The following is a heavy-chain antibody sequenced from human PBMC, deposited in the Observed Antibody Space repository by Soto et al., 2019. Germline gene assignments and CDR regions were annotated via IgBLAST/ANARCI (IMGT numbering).Heavy chain of an antibody. V-gene: IGHV3-33*01. CDR1: GFTFSSYG. J-gene: IGHJ3*02. Sequence: GGSLRLSCAASGFTFSSYGMHWARQALGKGLEWVAVIWYDGSNKYYADSVRGRFTISRDNSKNTLYLQMNSLRAEDTAVYYCARDIEVAGSHNDALDISGQGTMVTVSS. CDR2: IWYDGSNK. CDR3: ARDIEVAGSHNDALDI. D-gene: IGHD6-19*01.